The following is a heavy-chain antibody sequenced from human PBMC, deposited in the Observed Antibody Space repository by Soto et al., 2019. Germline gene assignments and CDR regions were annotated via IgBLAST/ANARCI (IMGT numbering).Heavy chain of an antibody. D-gene: IGHD6-19*01. J-gene: IGHJ6*02. CDR2: ISGSGGDT. V-gene: IGHV3-23*01. CDR3: ARTESSGWSTRYGMDV. CDR1: GFTFANFA. Sequence: QPGGSLRLSCAASGFTFANFAMTWVRQAPGKGLEWVSGISGSGGDTYYADSVKGRFTISRDNSKDTLYLQLNSLRAEDTATFYCARTESSGWSTRYGMDVWGQGTTVTVSS.